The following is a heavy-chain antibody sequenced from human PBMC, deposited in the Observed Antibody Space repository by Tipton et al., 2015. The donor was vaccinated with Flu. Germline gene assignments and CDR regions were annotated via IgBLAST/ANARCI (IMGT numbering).Heavy chain of an antibody. V-gene: IGHV4-31*03. CDR1: GGSISSGGSY. CDR3: ARGVLTGGKRFDP. CDR2: MYNSGST. Sequence: LRLSCTVSGGSISSGGSYWSWIRQHPGKGLEWIGYMYNSGSTYYNPSLKSRLTISGDTSKNQFSLKLSSVTAADTAVYYGARGVLTGGKRFDPWGQGTLVTVSS. D-gene: IGHD4/OR15-4a*01. J-gene: IGHJ5*02.